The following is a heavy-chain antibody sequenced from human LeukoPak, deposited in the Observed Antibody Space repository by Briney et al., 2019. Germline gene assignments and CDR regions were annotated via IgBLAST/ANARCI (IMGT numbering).Heavy chain of an antibody. CDR3: ARDRRFLEWLLYYFDY. Sequence: PGGSLRLSCAASGFTLSSYWMSWVRQAPGKGLEWVANIKQDGSEKYYVDSVKGRFTISRDNAKNSLYLQMNSLRAEDTAVYYCARDRRFLEWLLYYFDYWGQGTLVTVSS. D-gene: IGHD3-3*01. CDR2: IKQDGSEK. J-gene: IGHJ4*02. V-gene: IGHV3-7*01. CDR1: GFTLSSYW.